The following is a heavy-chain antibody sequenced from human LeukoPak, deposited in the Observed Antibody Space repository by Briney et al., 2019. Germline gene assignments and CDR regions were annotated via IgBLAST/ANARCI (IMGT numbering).Heavy chain of an antibody. CDR2: IYTSGSA. D-gene: IGHD2-15*01. J-gene: IGHJ3*02. Sequence: SETLSLTCTVSGGSISSYYWSWIRQPAGKGLEWIGRIYTSGSANYNPSLKSRVTMSVDTSKNQFSLKLSSVTAADTAVYYCAGIGGSSDAFDIWGQGTMVTVSS. CDR1: GGSISSYY. CDR3: AGIGGSSDAFDI. V-gene: IGHV4-4*07.